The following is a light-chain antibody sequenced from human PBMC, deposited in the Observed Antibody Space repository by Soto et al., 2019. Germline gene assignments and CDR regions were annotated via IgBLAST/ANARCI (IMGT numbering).Light chain of an antibody. CDR1: QSISDL. CDR3: QQYSGFWT. CDR2: EAS. V-gene: IGKV1-5*03. J-gene: IGKJ1*01. Sequence: DIQMTQSPSTLSASVGDRVTITCRASQSISDLLAWYQQKPGKAPKLLIYEASNLKSGVPSRFSGSGSGTEYTLTISSLQPDDFASYYCQQYSGFWTFGQGTKVEIK.